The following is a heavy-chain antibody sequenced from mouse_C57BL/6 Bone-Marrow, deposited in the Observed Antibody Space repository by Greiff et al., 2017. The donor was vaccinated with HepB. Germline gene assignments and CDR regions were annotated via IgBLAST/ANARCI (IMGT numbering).Heavy chain of an antibody. CDR3: TRGYYYGSSYPFYFDY. CDR2: ISSGGDYI. CDR1: GFTFSSYA. D-gene: IGHD1-1*01. V-gene: IGHV5-9-1*02. J-gene: IGHJ2*01. Sequence: EVNVVESGEGLVKPGGSLKLSCAASGFTFSSYAMSWVRQTPEKRLEWVAYISSGGDYIYYADTVKGRFTISRDNARNTLYLQMSSLKSEDTAMYYCTRGYYYGSSYPFYFDYWGQGTTLTVSS.